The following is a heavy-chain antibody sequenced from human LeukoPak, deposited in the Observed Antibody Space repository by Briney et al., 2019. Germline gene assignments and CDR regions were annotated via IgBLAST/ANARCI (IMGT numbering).Heavy chain of an antibody. CDR2: INHSGST. Sequence: SETLSLTCAVYGGSFSGYYWGWIRQPPGKGLEWIGEINHSGSTNYNPSLKSRVTISVDTSKNQFSLKLSSVTAADTAVYYCARPGGYYYGSGSYYPFDYWGQGTLVTVSS. J-gene: IGHJ4*02. D-gene: IGHD3-10*01. V-gene: IGHV4-34*01. CDR3: ARPGGYYYGSGSYYPFDY. CDR1: GGSFSGYY.